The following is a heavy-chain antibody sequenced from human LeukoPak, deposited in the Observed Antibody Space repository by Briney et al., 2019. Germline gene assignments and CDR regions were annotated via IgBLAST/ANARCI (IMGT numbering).Heavy chain of an antibody. CDR3: AREIQPNYYDSSGYLDY. J-gene: IGHJ4*02. CDR1: GFTFSSYW. Sequence: PGGSLRLSCAASGFTFSSYWMSWVREAPGKGLEWVANIKQDGSEKYYVDSVKGRFTISRDNAKNSLYLQINSLRAEDTAVYYCAREIQPNYYDSSGYLDYWGQGTLVTVSS. V-gene: IGHV3-7*01. D-gene: IGHD3-22*01. CDR2: IKQDGSEK.